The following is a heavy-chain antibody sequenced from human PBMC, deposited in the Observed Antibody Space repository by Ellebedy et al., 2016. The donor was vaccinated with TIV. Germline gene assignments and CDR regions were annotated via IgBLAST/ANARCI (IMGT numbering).Heavy chain of an antibody. CDR3: AHYLAGWGGRGS. CDR2: LGST. V-gene: IGHV4-61*08. Sequence: MPSETLSLTCTASGGSVSSGDSDWSWMRPRPGKGLEWIGYLGSTNYNPSLKSRVPISVDTSKNQFSLRLNSVTTADTAVYYCAHYLAGWGGRGSWGQGTLVTVSS. CDR1: GGSVSSGDSD. D-gene: IGHD6-19*01. J-gene: IGHJ5*02.